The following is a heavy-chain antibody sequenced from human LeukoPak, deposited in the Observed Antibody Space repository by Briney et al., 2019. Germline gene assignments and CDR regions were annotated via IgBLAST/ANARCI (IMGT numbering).Heavy chain of an antibody. CDR1: GFIFSCCW. V-gene: IGHV3-7*01. Sequence: GGSLRLSCAGSGFIFSCCWMSWVRQAPGKGLEWVASINQDGSDKRHADSVKGRFTISRDNAKNSLYLQLNSLRAEDTAVYYCATLKDAVTTFDNWGQGTLVTVSS. CDR2: INQDGSDK. CDR3: ATLKDAVTTFDN. D-gene: IGHD4-17*01. J-gene: IGHJ4*02.